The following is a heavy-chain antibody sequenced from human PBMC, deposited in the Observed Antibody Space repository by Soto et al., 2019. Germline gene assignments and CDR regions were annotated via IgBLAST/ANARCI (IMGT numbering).Heavy chain of an antibody. D-gene: IGHD4-17*01. CDR3: ASTYGGSPYYFDS. CDR1: GYSFCTFW. J-gene: IGHJ4*02. Sequence: GESLKISCKGSGYSFCTFWIGWVRQMPGKGLEWMGIIYPGDSDTRYSPSFQGQVTVSADKSNTTAYLQWNSLKASDTAIYYCASTYGGSPYYFDSWGQGTLVTVSS. CDR2: IYPGDSDT. V-gene: IGHV5-51*06.